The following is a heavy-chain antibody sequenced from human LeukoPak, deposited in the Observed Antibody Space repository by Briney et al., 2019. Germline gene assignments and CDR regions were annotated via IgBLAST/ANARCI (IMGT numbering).Heavy chain of an antibody. D-gene: IGHD6-19*01. J-gene: IGHJ5*02. CDR3: ARGYSSGGP. V-gene: IGHV3-7*01. CDR1: GFTFSNAW. CDR2: IKQDGSEK. Sequence: PGGSLRLSCAASGFTFSNAWMSWVRQAPGKGLEWVANIKQDGSEKYYVDSVKGRFTISRDNAQNSLYLQMNSLRAEDTAVYYCARGYSSGGPWGQGTLVTVSS.